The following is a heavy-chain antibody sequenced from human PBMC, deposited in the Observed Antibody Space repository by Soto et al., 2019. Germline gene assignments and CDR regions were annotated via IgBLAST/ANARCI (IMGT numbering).Heavy chain of an antibody. CDR1: GFTFEDHA. J-gene: IGHJ5*02. CDR3: AKGRVALTVVSNGFDP. CDR2: INWNSGST. Sequence: EVQLVESVGGLVQPGRSLRLSCAAIGFTFEDHAMHWIRQVPGKGMEWVAGINWNSGSTGYADSVKGRFTISRDNANNSLHLEMNSLKTEDTAFYSCAKGRVALTVVSNGFDPWGQGTLVTVSS. D-gene: IGHD3-22*01. V-gene: IGHV3-9*01.